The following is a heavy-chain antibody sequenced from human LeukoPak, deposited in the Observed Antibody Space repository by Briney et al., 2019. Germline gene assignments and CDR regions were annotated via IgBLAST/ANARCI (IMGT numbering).Heavy chain of an antibody. CDR2: ISGSGGST. J-gene: IGHJ6*03. Sequence: PGGSLRLSCAASGFTFSSYAMSWVRQAPGKGLEWVSAISGSGGSTYYADSVKGRFTISRDNSKNTLYLQMNSLRAEDTAVYYCARLGEAVGVLTSDYYYMDVWGKGTTVIVSS. CDR3: ARLGEAVGVLTSDYYYMDV. D-gene: IGHD3-16*01. CDR1: GFTFSSYA. V-gene: IGHV3-23*01.